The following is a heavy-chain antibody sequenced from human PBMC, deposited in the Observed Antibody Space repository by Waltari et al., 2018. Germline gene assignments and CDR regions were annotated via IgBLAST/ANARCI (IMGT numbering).Heavy chain of an antibody. J-gene: IGHJ4*02. CDR3: ARDRYYYDSSGYNPFDY. CDR2: IIPIFGTA. D-gene: IGHD3-22*01. CDR1: GGTFSSYA. V-gene: IGHV1-69*01. Sequence: QVQLVQSGAEVKKPGSSVTVSCKASGGTFSSYAISWVRQAPGQGLEWMGGIIPIFGTANYAQKFQGRVTITADESTSTAYMELSSLRSEDTAVYYCARDRYYYDSSGYNPFDYWGQGTLVTVSS.